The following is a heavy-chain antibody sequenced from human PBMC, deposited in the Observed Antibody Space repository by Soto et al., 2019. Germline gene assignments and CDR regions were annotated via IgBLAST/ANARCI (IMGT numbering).Heavy chain of an antibody. CDR3: AKDWGLGM. D-gene: IGHD3-16*01. V-gene: IGHV3-30-3*01. CDR1: GFNFGREA. CDR2: ISFDGSDT. Sequence: QAGGSLRLSCAASGFNFGREAMSWVRQDPGKRLEWVASISFDGSDTLYIDSVKGRFTISRDNSKSTVDLQMDSLRPEDTAVYYCAKDWGLGMWGQGTLVTVSS. J-gene: IGHJ4*02.